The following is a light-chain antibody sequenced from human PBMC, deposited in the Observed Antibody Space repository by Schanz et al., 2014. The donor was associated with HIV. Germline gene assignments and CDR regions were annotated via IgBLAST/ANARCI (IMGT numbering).Light chain of an antibody. CDR2: DVS. CDR1: RSDVGGYNY. V-gene: IGLV2-14*03. J-gene: IGLJ1*01. Sequence: QSALTQPASVSGSPGQSITISCTGTRSDVGGYNYVSWYQQHPGKAPKLMIYDVSNRPSGVPDRFSGSKSGNTASLTVSGLQAEDEADYYCCSYTTTSTYVFGAGTKLTVL. CDR3: CSYTTTSTYV.